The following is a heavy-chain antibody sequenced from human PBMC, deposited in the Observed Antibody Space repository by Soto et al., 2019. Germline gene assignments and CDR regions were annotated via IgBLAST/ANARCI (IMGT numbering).Heavy chain of an antibody. Sequence: QITLKESGPTLVKPTQTLTLTCTFSGFSLSTTGVGVGWIRQPPGKALEWLALIYWDDDKRYNPSLNSRLTIPKDPSKNHVVLAMTNMDPVDPATYYCVQSRCGGGRPPPYSSYSYCGLDAWGQGTTVTVSS. J-gene: IGHJ6*02. D-gene: IGHD2-21*01. CDR1: GFSLSTTGVG. V-gene: IGHV2-5*02. CDR3: VQSRCGGGRPPPYSSYSYCGLDA. CDR2: IYWDDDK.